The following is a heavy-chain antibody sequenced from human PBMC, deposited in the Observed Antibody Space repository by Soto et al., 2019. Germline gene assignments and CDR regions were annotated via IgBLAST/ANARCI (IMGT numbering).Heavy chain of an antibody. V-gene: IGHV3-20*04. CDR2: INWNGGRT. J-gene: IGHJ4*02. D-gene: IGHD6-13*01. CDR3: ARDGYSSSWSFDY. CDR1: GFTFDDYD. Sequence: EVQLVESGGGVVRPGGSLTLSCADSGFTFDDYDMSWVRQATGKGLEWVSTINWNGGRTGYADSVKGRFTISRDNAKNSLYLLMNSLRAEDTALYYCARDGYSSSWSFDYWGQQTLVTVSS.